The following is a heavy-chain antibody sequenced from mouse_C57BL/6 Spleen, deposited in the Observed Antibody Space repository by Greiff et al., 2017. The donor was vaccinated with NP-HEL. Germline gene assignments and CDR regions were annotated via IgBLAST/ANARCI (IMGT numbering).Heavy chain of an antibody. Sequence: DVKLVESGGGLVKPGGSLKLSCAASGFTFSDYGMHWVRQAPEKGLEWVAYISSGSSTIYYADTVKGRFTISRDNAKNTLFLQMTSLRSEDTAMYYLARNGDNWYFDVWGTGTTVTVSS. D-gene: IGHD2-13*01. J-gene: IGHJ1*03. V-gene: IGHV5-17*01. CDR2: ISSGSSTI. CDR3: ARNGDNWYFDV. CDR1: GFTFSDYG.